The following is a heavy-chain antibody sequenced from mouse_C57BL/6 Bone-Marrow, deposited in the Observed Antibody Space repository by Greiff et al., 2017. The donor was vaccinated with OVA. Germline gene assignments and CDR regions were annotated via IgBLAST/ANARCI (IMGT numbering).Heavy chain of an antibody. CDR1: GFSLTTSGMG. V-gene: IGHV8-12*01. Sequence: QVTLKVSGPGLLQSSPTLSLTCSFSGFSLTTSGMGVSWLRHPSGMGLEWLAHLYWDDDKRYNPSLKSRLTTSKATSRNKVFLEITSVDTAETATDYCARRGIYGPQLRAMDYWGHGTSVTVAS. CDR3: ARRGIYGPQLRAMDY. D-gene: IGHD3-2*02. J-gene: IGHJ4*01. CDR2: LYWDDDK.